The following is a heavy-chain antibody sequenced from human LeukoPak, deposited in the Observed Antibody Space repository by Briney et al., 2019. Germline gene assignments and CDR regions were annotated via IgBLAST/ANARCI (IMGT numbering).Heavy chain of an antibody. CDR3: AEDRGGVDY. Sequence: GGTLRLFCAASGFTFDDYSMHWVRQGPGKGLEWVSVIIWAGGSTSYADSVKGRFTISRDNSKNSLYLQMNSLRSEDSALYYCAEDRGGVDYWGQGTLVTVSS. J-gene: IGHJ4*02. CDR2: IIWAGGST. V-gene: IGHV3-43*01. D-gene: IGHD3-16*01. CDR1: GFTFDDYS.